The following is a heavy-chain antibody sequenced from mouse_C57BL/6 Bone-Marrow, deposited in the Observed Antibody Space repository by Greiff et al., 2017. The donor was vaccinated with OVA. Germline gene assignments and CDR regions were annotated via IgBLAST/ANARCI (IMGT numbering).Heavy chain of an antibody. CDR3: TTGYFDG. V-gene: IGHV14-4*01. CDR2: IDPENGDT. CDR1: GFNIKDDY. J-gene: IGHJ1*03. Sequence: EVNVVESGAELVRPGASVKLSCTASGFNIKDDYMHWVKQRPEQGLEWIGWIDPENGDTEYASKFQGKATITADTSSNTAYLQLSSLTSEYTAVYYCTTGYFDGWGTGTTVTVSS.